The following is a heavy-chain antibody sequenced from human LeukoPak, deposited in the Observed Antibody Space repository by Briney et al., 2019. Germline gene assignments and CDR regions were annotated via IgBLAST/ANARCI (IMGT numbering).Heavy chain of an antibody. CDR2: INAGNGNT. Sequence: ASVKVSCKASGFTFTTYAMHWVRQAPGQRLEWMGWINAGNGNTKYSQKFQARVTITRDTSASTAYMELSSLRSEDTAVYYCARGRDSSGYEGGLDYWGQGTLVTVSS. CDR3: ARGRDSSGYEGGLDY. CDR1: GFTFTTYA. J-gene: IGHJ4*02. D-gene: IGHD3-22*01. V-gene: IGHV1-3*01.